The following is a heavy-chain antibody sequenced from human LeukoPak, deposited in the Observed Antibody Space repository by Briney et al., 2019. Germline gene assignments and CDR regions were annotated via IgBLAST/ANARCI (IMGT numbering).Heavy chain of an antibody. CDR2: ISAYNGNT. CDR3: ARDASRYYDSSGYYPPTPFDY. V-gene: IGHV1-18*01. J-gene: IGHJ4*02. D-gene: IGHD3-22*01. CDR1: GYTFTSYG. Sequence: ASVKVSCKASGYTFTSYGISWVRQAPGQGLEWMGWISAYNGNTNYAQKLQGRVTMTTDTSTSTAYMELRSPRSDDTAVYYCARDASRYYDSSGYYPPTPFDYWGQGTLVTVSS.